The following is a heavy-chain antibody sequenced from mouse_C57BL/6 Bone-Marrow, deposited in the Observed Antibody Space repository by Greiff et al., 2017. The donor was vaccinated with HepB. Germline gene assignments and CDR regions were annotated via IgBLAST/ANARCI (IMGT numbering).Heavy chain of an antibody. CDR1: GFTFSDYY. V-gene: IGHV5-12*01. J-gene: IGHJ4*01. D-gene: IGHD2-5*01. CDR3: ARTYSNYVNYYAMDY. CDR2: ISNGGGST. Sequence: EVQRVESGGGLVQPGGSLKLSCAASGFTFSDYYMYWVRQTPEKRLEWVAYISNGGGSTYYPDTVKGRFTISRDNSKNTLYLQMSRLKSEDTAMYYCARTYSNYVNYYAMDYWGQGTSVTVSS.